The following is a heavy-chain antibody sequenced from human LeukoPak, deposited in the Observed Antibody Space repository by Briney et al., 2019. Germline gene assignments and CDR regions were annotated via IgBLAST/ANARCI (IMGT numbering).Heavy chain of an antibody. D-gene: IGHD3-9*01. Sequence: ASVKVSCKASGYTFTSYGISWVRQAPGQRLEWMGWINGGNGNTKYSQKFQGRVTISRDTSASTAYMELSSLRSEDTAVYYCARDRIVYDILTGYSFDKWFDPWGQGTLVTVSS. CDR3: ARDRIVYDILTGYSFDKWFDP. J-gene: IGHJ5*02. V-gene: IGHV1-3*01. CDR1: GYTFTSYG. CDR2: INGGNGNT.